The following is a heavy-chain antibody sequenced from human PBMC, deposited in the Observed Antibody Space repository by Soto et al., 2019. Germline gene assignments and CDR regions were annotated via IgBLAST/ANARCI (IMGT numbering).Heavy chain of an antibody. CDR1: GYTFTSYG. D-gene: IGHD5-18*01. CDR2: ISAYNGNT. CDR3: ARAVDTSYYYYYGMDV. Sequence: QVQLVQSGAEVKKPGASVKVSCKASGYTFTSYGISWVRQAHGQGLEWMGWISAYNGNTNYAQKLQGRVTMTTDTSTSTAYMELRSLRSDDTAVYYCARAVDTSYYYYYGMDVWGQGTTVTVSS. J-gene: IGHJ6*02. V-gene: IGHV1-18*01.